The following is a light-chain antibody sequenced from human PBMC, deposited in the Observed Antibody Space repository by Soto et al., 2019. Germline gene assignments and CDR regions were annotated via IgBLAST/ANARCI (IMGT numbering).Light chain of an antibody. Sequence: DIALTQSPATMSLSPGERAALSCRASQSVSNRLAWYQQKPGQAPRLLVYDTFNRATGIPTRFSGSVSGPDFSLTISGLEPEDSAVYYCQQRSTWPTFGQGTKVDIK. CDR1: QSVSNR. CDR2: DTF. V-gene: IGKV3-11*01. J-gene: IGKJ1*01. CDR3: QQRSTWPT.